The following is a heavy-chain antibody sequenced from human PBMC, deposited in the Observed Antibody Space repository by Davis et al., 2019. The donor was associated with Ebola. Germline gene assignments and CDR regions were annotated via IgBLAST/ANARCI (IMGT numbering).Heavy chain of an antibody. CDR2: ISGSGDNT. CDR3: AKEGHNGDFDD. Sequence: GESLKISCAASGFTFSSYGLSWVRQAPGKGLEWVSSISGSGDNTYYADSVKGRFSLSRDNSKKTLYLQMNNLRAEDTALYYCAKEGHNGDFDDWGQGTQVTVSS. V-gene: IGHV3-23*01. CDR1: GFTFSSYG. D-gene: IGHD1-14*01. J-gene: IGHJ4*02.